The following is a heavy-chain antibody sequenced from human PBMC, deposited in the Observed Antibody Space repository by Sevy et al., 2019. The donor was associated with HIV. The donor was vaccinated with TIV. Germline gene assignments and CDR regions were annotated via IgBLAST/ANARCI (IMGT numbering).Heavy chain of an antibody. V-gene: IGHV3-53*01. J-gene: IGHJ4*02. CDR1: GFTVSNNF. CDR3: ASSGPAGND. Sequence: GESLKISCAASGFTVSNNFVTWVRQAPGKGLEWVSFIYIAGRTYYADSLKGRFTISRDNSKNMVYLQLNSLRDEDTAVYFCASSGPAGNDWGQGTLVTVSS. D-gene: IGHD1-1*01. CDR2: IYIAGRT.